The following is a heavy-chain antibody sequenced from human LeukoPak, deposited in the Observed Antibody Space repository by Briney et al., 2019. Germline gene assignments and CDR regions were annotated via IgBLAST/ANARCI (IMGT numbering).Heavy chain of an antibody. V-gene: IGHV3-7*01. J-gene: IGHJ4*02. CDR1: GVTFSSYR. Sequence: GGSLRLSCEDSGVTFSSYRMSGGRQAPGKGLEWVANMNQDGSEKSYVDSVKGRFTISRDNAKKSVYLQMNSLRAEDTAVYYCTRDSGYCRFDYWGQGTLVTVSA. D-gene: IGHD3-22*01. CDR2: MNQDGSEK. CDR3: TRDSGYCRFDY.